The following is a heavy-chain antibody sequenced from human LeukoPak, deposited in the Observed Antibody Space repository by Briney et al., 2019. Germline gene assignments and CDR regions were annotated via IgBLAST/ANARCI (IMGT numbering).Heavy chain of an antibody. V-gene: IGHV7-4-1*02. CDR2: INTNTGNP. Sequence: ASVKVSCKASGYTFTSYAMNWVRQAPGQGLEWMGWINTNTGNPTYAQGFTGRFAFSLDTSVSTAYLQISSLKAEDTAVYYCAREGGLGLRARRWFDPWGQGTLVTVSS. J-gene: IGHJ5*02. CDR1: GYTFTSYA. CDR3: AREGGLGLRARRWFDP. D-gene: IGHD2-15*01.